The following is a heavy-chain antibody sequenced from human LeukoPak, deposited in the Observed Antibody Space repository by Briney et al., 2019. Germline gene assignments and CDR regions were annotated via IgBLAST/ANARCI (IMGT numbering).Heavy chain of an antibody. Sequence: SETLSLTCTVSGGSISSYYWSWIRQPPGKGLEWIGYIYYSGSTNYNPSLKRRVTISVDTSKNQFSLKLSSVTAADTAVYYCAREYPLRYDSSTLFFDYWGQGTLVTVSS. CDR3: AREYPLRYDSSTLFFDY. CDR1: GGSISSYY. J-gene: IGHJ4*02. D-gene: IGHD3-22*01. CDR2: IYYSGST. V-gene: IGHV4-59*01.